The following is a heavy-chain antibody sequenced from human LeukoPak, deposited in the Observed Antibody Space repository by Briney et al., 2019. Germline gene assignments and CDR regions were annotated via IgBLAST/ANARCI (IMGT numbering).Heavy chain of an antibody. CDR1: GFTFSSYA. J-gene: IGHJ4*02. D-gene: IGHD2-15*01. Sequence: GGSLRLSCAASGFTFSSYAMSWVRQAPGKGLEWVSTISGSGGSTYYADSVKGRFTISRDNSKNTLYLQMNSLRAEDTAVYYCAKGTIMVVAATVWGQGTLVTVSS. V-gene: IGHV3-23*01. CDR3: AKGTIMVVAATV. CDR2: ISGSGGST.